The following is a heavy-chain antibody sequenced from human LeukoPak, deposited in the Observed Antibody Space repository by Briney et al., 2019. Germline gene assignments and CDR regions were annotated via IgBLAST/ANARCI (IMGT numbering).Heavy chain of an antibody. CDR2: IIPILGIA. J-gene: IGHJ4*02. CDR3: AREPVDYSFDY. D-gene: IGHD3/OR15-3a*01. CDR1: GGTFSSYA. Sequence: SVKVSCKASGGTFSSYAISWVRQTPGQGLEWMGRIIPILGIANYAQKFQGRVTITADKSTSTAYMELSSLRSEVTAVYYCAREPVDYSFDYWGQGTLVTVCS. V-gene: IGHV1-69*04.